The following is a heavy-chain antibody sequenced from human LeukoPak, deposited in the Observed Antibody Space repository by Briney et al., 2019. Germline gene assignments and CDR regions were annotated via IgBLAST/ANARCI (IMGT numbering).Heavy chain of an antibody. J-gene: IGHJ4*02. V-gene: IGHV3-74*01. D-gene: IGHD2-2*01. CDR1: GFTFSSYW. CDR3: AKAALRYQLLSSLDY. Sequence: PGGSLRLSCAASGFTFSSYWMHWVRQAPGKGLVWVSRIKSDGSSTSYADSVKGRFTSSRDNAKNTLYLQMNSLRAEDTAIYYCAKAALRYQLLSSLDYWGQGTLVTVSS. CDR2: IKSDGSST.